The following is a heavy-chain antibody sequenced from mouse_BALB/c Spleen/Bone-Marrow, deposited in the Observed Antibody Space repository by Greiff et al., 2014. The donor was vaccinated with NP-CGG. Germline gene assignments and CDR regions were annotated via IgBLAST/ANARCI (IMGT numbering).Heavy chain of an antibody. CDR2: INPSNGGT. J-gene: IGHJ4*01. CDR1: GYTFTNYY. D-gene: IGHD2-10*01. Sequence: VQLQESGAELVKPGASVKLSCKASGYTFTNYYLYWVKQRPGQGLEWIGEINPSNGGTNFNERFKSKASLTVDKSSSTAYMQLNSLTSEDSAVYYCTRRSLLSDYYSMDYWGQGTSVTVSS. V-gene: IGHV1S81*02. CDR3: TRRSLLSDYYSMDY.